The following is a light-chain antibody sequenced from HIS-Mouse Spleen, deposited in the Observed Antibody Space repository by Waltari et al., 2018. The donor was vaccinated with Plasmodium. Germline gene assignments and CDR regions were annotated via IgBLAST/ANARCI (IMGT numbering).Light chain of an antibody. CDR1: PSASSN. J-gene: IGKJ3*01. V-gene: IGKV3-15*01. CDR2: GAS. Sequence: EIVMTQSPATLSVSPGERATLSCRASPSASSNLAWYQQKPGQAPRLLIYGASTRATGIPARFSGSGSGTEVTLTISSLQSEDFAVYYCQQYNNWSFTFGPGTKVDIK. CDR3: QQYNNWSFT.